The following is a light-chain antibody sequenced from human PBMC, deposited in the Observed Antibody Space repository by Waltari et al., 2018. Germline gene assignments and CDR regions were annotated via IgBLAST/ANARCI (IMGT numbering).Light chain of an antibody. CDR3: QQYGSTASIT. Sequence: EIVLTQSPDTLSLSPGERATLSCRASQSVSSSYFGWYQQKPGQAPRLLIYGASTRATGIPDRFSGSGSGTDFTLTISRLEPEDFAVYYCQQYGSTASITFGQGTRLEAK. J-gene: IGKJ5*01. CDR1: QSVSSSY. CDR2: GAS. V-gene: IGKV3-20*01.